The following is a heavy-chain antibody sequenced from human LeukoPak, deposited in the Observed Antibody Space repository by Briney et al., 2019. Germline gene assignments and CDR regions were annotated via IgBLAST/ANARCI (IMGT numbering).Heavy chain of an antibody. CDR3: AKGSYYDSSGSFYFDY. V-gene: IGHV3-23*01. CDR1: GLTFSTYA. Sequence: GGSLRLSCRASGLTFSTYAMTWVRQAPGKGLEWVSGISGSGDNTYYADSVKGRFTISRDNSKNTLYVQVNSLGTEDTAAYYCAKGSYYDSSGSFYFDYWGQGTLVTVSS. J-gene: IGHJ4*02. D-gene: IGHD3-22*01. CDR2: ISGSGDNT.